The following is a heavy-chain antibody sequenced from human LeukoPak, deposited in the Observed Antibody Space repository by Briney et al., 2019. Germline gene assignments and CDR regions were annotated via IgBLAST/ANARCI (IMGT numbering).Heavy chain of an antibody. Sequence: PGGSLRLSCVASGFTFNNYAMCWVRQAPGKGLEWVSATIRSGGSTYYADSVKGRFTISRDNSKNTLYLQMNSLRAEDTAVYYCAKDLTLYGDFPYFDYWGQGTLVTVSS. D-gene: IGHD2-21*01. J-gene: IGHJ4*02. CDR2: TIRSGGST. CDR3: AKDLTLYGDFPYFDY. CDR1: GFTFNNYA. V-gene: IGHV3-23*01.